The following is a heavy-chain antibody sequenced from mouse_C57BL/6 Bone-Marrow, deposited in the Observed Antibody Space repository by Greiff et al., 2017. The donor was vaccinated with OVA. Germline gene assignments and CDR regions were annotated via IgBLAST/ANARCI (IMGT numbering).Heavy chain of an antibody. V-gene: IGHV1-39*01. D-gene: IGHD2-1*01. J-gene: IGHJ3*01. CDR2: INPNYGTT. Sequence: EVKLMESGPELVKPGASVKISCKASGYSFTDYNMNWVKQSNGKSLEWIGVINPNYGTTSYNQKFKGKATLTVDQSSSTAYMQLNSLTSEDSAVYDCARGNYGNYTWFAYWGQGTLVTVSA. CDR3: ARGNYGNYTWFAY. CDR1: GYSFTDYN.